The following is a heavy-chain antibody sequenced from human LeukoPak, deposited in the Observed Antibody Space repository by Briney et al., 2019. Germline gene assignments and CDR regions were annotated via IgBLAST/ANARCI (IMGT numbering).Heavy chain of an antibody. Sequence: ASVKVSCKASGYTFTSYGISWVRQAPGQGLEWMGWISAYNGNTNYAQKLQGRVTMTTDTSTSTAYMELRSLRSDDTAVYYCAGDSSGWYYWYFDLWGRGTLVTVSS. CDR2: ISAYNGNT. D-gene: IGHD6-19*01. CDR3: AGDSSGWYYWYFDL. CDR1: GYTFTSYG. V-gene: IGHV1-18*04. J-gene: IGHJ2*01.